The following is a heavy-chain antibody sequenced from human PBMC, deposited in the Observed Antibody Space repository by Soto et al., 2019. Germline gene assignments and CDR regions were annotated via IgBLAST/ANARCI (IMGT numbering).Heavy chain of an antibody. J-gene: IGHJ4*02. CDR2: IYYSGST. D-gene: IGHD6-6*01. CDR3: ASGSVRQQLVLFDY. CDR1: GGSISSGGYY. V-gene: IGHV4-31*03. Sequence: SETLSLTCTVSGGSISSGGYYWSWIRQHPGKGLEWIGYIYYSGSTYYNPSLKSRVTISVDTSKNQFSLKLSSVTAADTAVYYCASGSVRQQLVLFDYWGQGTLVTVSS.